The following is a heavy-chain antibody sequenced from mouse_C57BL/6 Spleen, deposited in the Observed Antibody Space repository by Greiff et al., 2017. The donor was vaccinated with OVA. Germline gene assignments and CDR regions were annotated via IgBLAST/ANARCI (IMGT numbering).Heavy chain of an antibody. Sequence: QVQLQQPGAELVMPGASVKLSCKASGYTFTSYWMHWVKQSPGPGLAWIGEIDPSDSYTNYNQKFKGKSTLTVDKSSSTAYMQLSSLTSEDSAVYYCARSSKEFAYWGQGTLVTVSA. CDR3: ARSSKEFAY. V-gene: IGHV1-69*01. D-gene: IGHD1-3*01. CDR2: IDPSDSYT. CDR1: GYTFTSYW. J-gene: IGHJ3*01.